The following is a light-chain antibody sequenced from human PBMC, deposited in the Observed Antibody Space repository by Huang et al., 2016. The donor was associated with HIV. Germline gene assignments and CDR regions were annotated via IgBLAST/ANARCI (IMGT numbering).Light chain of an antibody. Sequence: EIVLTQSPATLSLSPGERATLSCRASQSVRRYLAWYQQKRGQGPRLRIYDASNRATGIPARFSGSGSGTDFTLTISNLEPEDFAVYYCQQRGNWPPTFGGGTKVEIK. CDR3: QQRGNWPPT. V-gene: IGKV3-11*01. J-gene: IGKJ4*01. CDR2: DAS. CDR1: QSVRRY.